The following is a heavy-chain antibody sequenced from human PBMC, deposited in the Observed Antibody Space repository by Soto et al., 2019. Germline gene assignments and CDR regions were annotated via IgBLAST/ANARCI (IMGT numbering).Heavy chain of an antibody. D-gene: IGHD6-13*01. J-gene: IGHJ5*02. CDR2: ICXSGSN. V-gene: IGHV4-30-2*01. Sequence: SETLSLTGAVSCGSISSGGYSRSWIRQPPGEGLEWIGYICXSGSNYYNPSLKSRVTISVDRSKNLLSLRLSSVTGADTAVYYCARVAGIAADGIGNWFDPGGLGTLVTVSS. CDR3: ARVAGIAADGIGNWFDP. CDR1: CGSISSGGYS.